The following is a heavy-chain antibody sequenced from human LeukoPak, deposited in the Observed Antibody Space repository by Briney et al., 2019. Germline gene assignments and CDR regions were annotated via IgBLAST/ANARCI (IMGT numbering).Heavy chain of an antibody. J-gene: IGHJ2*01. V-gene: IGHV4-31*03. CDR3: AREQFRYYSNYGLDWYFDL. CDR1: GGSISSGGYY. CDR2: IYYSGST. D-gene: IGHD4-11*01. Sequence: SETLSLTCTVSGGSISSGGYYWSWIRQHPGKGLEWIGYIYYSGSTYYNPSLKSRVTISVDTSKNQFSLKLSSVTAADTAVYYCAREQFRYYSNYGLDWYFDLWGRGTLVTVSS.